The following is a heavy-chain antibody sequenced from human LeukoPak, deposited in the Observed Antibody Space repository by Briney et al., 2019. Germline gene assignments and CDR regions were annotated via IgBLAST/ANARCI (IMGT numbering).Heavy chain of an antibody. J-gene: IGHJ3*02. D-gene: IGHD6-13*01. CDR3: ARLSQQMSAFDI. CDR2: INHSGST. CDR1: GGSFSGYY. V-gene: IGHV4-34*01. Sequence: SETLSLTCAVYGGSFSGYYWSWIRQPPGKGLEWIGEINHSGSTNYNPSLKSRVTISVDTSKNQFSLKLSSVTAADTAVYYCARLSQQMSAFDIWGQGTMVTVSS.